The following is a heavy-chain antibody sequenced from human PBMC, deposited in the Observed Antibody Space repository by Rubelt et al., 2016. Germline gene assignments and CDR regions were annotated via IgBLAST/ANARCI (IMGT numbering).Heavy chain of an antibody. Sequence: QVQLQEWGAGLLKPSETLSLTCAVYGGSFSGPYWNWIRQPPGKGLEWVGEVNHSGTTSSNPSLRSRVTMSVDTSKNQFSLKLRSVTAAETAVDYCARQGDHTNYHYLDYWGQGTLVTVSS. J-gene: IGHJ4*02. D-gene: IGHD4/OR15-4a*01. CDR2: VNHSGTT. CDR3: ARQGDHTNYHYLDY. V-gene: IGHV4-34*01. CDR1: GGSFSGPY.